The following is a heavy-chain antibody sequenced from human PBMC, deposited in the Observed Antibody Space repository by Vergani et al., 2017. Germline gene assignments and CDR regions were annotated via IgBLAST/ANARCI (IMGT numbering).Heavy chain of an antibody. CDR3: VKDIAASGNYWYFDL. CDR2: INWNSDSI. V-gene: IGHV3-9*01. CDR1: GFTFDDYA. J-gene: IGHJ2*01. Sequence: EVQLVESGGGLVQPGRYLRLSCAASGFTFDDYAMHWVREAPGKGLEWVSGINWNSDSIAYADSVKGRFTSSRDNAKNSLYLQMNSLRAEDTALYYCVKDIAASGNYWYFDLWGRGTLVTVSS. D-gene: IGHD6-13*01.